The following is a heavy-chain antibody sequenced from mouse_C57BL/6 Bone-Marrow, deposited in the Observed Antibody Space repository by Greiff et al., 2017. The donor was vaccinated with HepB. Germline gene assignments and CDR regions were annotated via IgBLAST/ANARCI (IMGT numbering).Heavy chain of an antibody. D-gene: IGHD2-3*01. V-gene: IGHV1-15*01. Sequence: VQLQQSGAELVRPGASVTLSCKASGYTFTDYEMHWVKQTPVHGLEWIGAIDPETGGTAYNQKFKGKAILTADKSSSTAYMELRNLTSEDSAVYYCTRGYDGYYVGGYYAMDYWGQGTSVTVSS. CDR1: GYTFTDYE. CDR3: TRGYDGYYVGGYYAMDY. J-gene: IGHJ4*01. CDR2: IDPETGGT.